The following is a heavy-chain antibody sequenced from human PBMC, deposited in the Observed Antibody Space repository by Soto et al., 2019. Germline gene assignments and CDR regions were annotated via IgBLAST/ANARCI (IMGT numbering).Heavy chain of an antibody. J-gene: IGHJ6*02. CDR2: IIPLIGTT. CDR3: ARVVMPTVPASFYYGLDV. V-gene: IGHV1-69*18. Sequence: QVQLVQSGAEVRKPGSSVTVSCKASGGTFSTYGITWVRQAPGQGLEWMGNIIPLIGTTNYAQRFRGRVTITADESTTTAYMELTSLRSEDTAVYYCARVVMPTVPASFYYGLDVWGQGTTVTVSS. D-gene: IGHD4-4*01. CDR1: GGTFSTYG.